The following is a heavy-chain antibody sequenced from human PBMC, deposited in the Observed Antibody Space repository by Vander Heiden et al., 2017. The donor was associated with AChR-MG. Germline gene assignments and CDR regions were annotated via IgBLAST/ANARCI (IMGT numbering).Heavy chain of an antibody. CDR3: ATWSGYYTGIGGFDY. Sequence: EVQLVETGGGLIQPGGSRGPSCHAPGFTASSNYMSWVRQAPGKGLEWVSVIYSGGSTYYADSVKGRFTISRDNSKNTLYLQMNSLRAEDTAVYYCATWSGYYTGIGGFDYWGQGTLVTVSS. D-gene: IGHD3-3*01. J-gene: IGHJ4*02. CDR2: IYSGGST. V-gene: IGHV3-53*02. CDR1: GFTASSNY.